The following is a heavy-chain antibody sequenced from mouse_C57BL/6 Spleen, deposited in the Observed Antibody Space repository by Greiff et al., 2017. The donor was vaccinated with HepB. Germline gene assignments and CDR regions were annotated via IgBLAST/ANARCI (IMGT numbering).Heavy chain of an antibody. Sequence: EVKLMESGGGLVKPGGSLKLSCAASGFTFSSYAMSWVRQTPEKRLEWVATISDGGSYTYYPDNVKGRFTISRDNAKNNLYLQMSHLKSEDTAMYYCASEETRYDLLYYIDYWGQGTTLTVSS. J-gene: IGHJ2*01. V-gene: IGHV5-4*03. D-gene: IGHD2-10*01. CDR1: GFTFSSYA. CDR2: ISDGGSYT. CDR3: ASEETRYDLLYYIDY.